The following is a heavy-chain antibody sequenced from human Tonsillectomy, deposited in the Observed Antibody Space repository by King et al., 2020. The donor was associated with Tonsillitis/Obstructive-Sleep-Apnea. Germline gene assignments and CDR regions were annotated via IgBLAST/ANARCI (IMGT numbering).Heavy chain of an antibody. CDR1: GFTFNTYA. J-gene: IGHJ6*03. Sequence: EVQLVESGGGLVQPGGSLRLSCSASGFTFNTYAVTWVRQAPGKGLEWVSSTSDRGDNTFYADSVKGRFTVSRDNSKKMLYLRVTSLRPEDSATYFCAGGPAGADYYYMDVWGKGTTVTVSS. CDR2: TSDRGDNT. CDR3: AGGPAGADYYYMDV. V-gene: IGHV3-23*04. D-gene: IGHD6-19*01.